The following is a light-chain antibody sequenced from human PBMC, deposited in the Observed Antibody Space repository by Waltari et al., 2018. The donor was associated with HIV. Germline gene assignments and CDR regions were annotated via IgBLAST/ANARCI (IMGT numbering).Light chain of an antibody. CDR1: QKILFSSTNKNY. V-gene: IGKV4-1*01. CDR3: QQYYSTPRT. J-gene: IGKJ1*01. CDR2: WAS. Sequence: DIVLTQSPDSLVVPLGERATMNCKSSQKILFSSTNKNYLSWYQQRPGQPPRLLIYWASSRESGVPERFTGSGSGTNFTLTISRLQADDVAVYFCQQYYSTPRTFGQGTKV.